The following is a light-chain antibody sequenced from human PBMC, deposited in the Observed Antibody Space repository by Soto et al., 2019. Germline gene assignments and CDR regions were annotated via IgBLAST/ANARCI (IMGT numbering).Light chain of an antibody. V-gene: IGKV1-5*01. CDR2: DAS. J-gene: IGKJ1*01. Sequence: IQMTQSPSTLSASVGATVTITCRASQTISVSLAWYRQKPGKAPNLLIYDASTLQEGVPSRFSGSGSGTEFTLTVTRLQPDDFATDFCQQYDKYSTFGHGTKVYVK. CDR1: QTISVS. CDR3: QQYDKYST.